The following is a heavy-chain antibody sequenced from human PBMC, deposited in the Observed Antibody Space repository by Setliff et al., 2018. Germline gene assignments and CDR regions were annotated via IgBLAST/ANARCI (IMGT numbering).Heavy chain of an antibody. V-gene: IGHV4-38-2*01. CDR2: IYHSGST. J-gene: IGHJ6*02. CDR1: GYSISSGYY. CDR3: ARENLSSGWYVGGYYYYYGMDV. Sequence: SETLSLTCAVSGYSISSGYYWGWIRQPPGKGLEWIGSIYHSGSTYYNPSLKSRVTISVDTSKNQFSLKLSPVTAADTAVYYCARENLSSGWYVGGYYYYYGMDVWSQGTTVTVSS. D-gene: IGHD6-19*01.